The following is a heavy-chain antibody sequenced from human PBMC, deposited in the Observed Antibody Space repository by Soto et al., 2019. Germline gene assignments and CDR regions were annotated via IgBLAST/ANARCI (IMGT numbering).Heavy chain of an antibody. CDR1: GSTFSTYD. J-gene: IGHJ6*02. D-gene: IGHD4-4*01. CDR3: AKERITTVTCDGLDV. V-gene: IGHV3-13*01. Sequence: EVQLVQSGGGLVQPGGSLRLTCVASGSTFSTYDMNWVRQVPGKGLEWVAGAGTSDDTYYADSVRGRFTTSSEDAKDSLDLQINSLRADDTAIYYCAKERITTVTCDGLDVGGQGTAVTVSS. CDR2: AGTSDDT.